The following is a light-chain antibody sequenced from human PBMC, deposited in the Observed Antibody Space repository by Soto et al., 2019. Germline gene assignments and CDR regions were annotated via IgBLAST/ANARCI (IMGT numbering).Light chain of an antibody. CDR1: QSISSW. Sequence: DIQMTQSPSTLSASVGDRVTITCRASQSISSWLAWYQQKPGKAPKLLIYDASSLESGVPSRFSGSGSGTEFTLTISCLEPDDFATYYCQQDNSYSFGGGTKVEIK. CDR3: QQDNSYS. CDR2: DAS. J-gene: IGKJ4*01. V-gene: IGKV1-5*01.